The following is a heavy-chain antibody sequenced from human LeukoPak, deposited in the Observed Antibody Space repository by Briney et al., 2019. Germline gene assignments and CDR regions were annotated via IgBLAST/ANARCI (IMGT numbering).Heavy chain of an antibody. J-gene: IGHJ4*02. CDR1: GFTVSTNY. Sequence: PGGSLRLSCAASGFTVSTNYMSCVSQAPGKGLEWVSVIYSGGSTYYADSVKGRFTISRDNSKNTLYLQMNSLRAEDTAVYYCASNWGNETGLHWGQGTLVTVSS. CDR2: IYSGGST. V-gene: IGHV3-53*01. D-gene: IGHD7-27*01. CDR3: ASNWGNETGLH.